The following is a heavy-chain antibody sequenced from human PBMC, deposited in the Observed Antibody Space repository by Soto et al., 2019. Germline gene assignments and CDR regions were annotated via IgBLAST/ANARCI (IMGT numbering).Heavy chain of an antibody. CDR3: ARDSPLTSARAFDI. CDR2: IYSGGST. Sequence: GGSLRLSCAASGFTVSSNYMIWVRQAPGKGLEWVSVIYSGGSTYYADSVKGRFTISRDSSKNTVYLQINSLGAEDTAVYYCARDSPLTSARAFDIWGQGTVVTVSS. J-gene: IGHJ3*02. V-gene: IGHV3-53*01. CDR1: GFTVSSNY.